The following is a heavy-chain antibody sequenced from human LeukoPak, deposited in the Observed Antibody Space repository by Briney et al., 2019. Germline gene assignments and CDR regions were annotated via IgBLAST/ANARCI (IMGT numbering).Heavy chain of an antibody. CDR2: ISYDGSNR. CDR1: GFTFSSYA. D-gene: IGHD6-13*01. J-gene: IGHJ4*02. Sequence: GGSLRLSCAASGFTFSSYAMHWVRQAPGKGLEWVAVISYDGSNRYSADSVKGRFTISRDNSKNTLYLQMNSLRAEDTAVYYCASWGNIAAAGTDYWGQGTLVTVSS. V-gene: IGHV3-30*04. CDR3: ASWGNIAAAGTDY.